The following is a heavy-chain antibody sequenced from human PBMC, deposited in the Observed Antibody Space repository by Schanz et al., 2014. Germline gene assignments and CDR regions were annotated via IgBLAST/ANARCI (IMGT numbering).Heavy chain of an antibody. D-gene: IGHD1-1*01. CDR1: GGSIRSGTYY. Sequence: QVQLQESGPGLVKPSQTLSLTCTVSGGSIRSGTYYWSWIRQPAGKALEWVGRVFPNGITNYNPSLKSRATISLATSNNQVSRTLTSLTAADTAVYYCARDTTWRLDLWGRGTLVTVSS. CDR3: ARDTTWRLDL. V-gene: IGHV4-61*02. J-gene: IGHJ2*01. CDR2: VFPNGIT.